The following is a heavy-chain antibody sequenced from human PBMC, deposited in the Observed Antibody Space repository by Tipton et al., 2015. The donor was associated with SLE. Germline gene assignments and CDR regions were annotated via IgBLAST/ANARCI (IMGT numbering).Heavy chain of an antibody. D-gene: IGHD6-13*01. J-gene: IGHJ1*01. Sequence: QSGPEVKKPGSSVKVSCKASGGTFSSYAISWVRQAPGQGLEWMGAIIPIFGTAKYAQKFQGRVTITADESTSTAYMELSSLRSEDTAVYFCARVMPAAGPPGESFQHWGQGTLVTVSS. V-gene: IGHV1-69*01. CDR3: ARVMPAAGPPGESFQH. CDR2: IIPIFGTA. CDR1: GGTFSSYA.